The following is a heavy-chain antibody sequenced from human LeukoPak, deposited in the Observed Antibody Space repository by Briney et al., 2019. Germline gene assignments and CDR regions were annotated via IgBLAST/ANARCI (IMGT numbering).Heavy chain of an antibody. CDR2: INPNSGGT. Sequence: ASVKVSCKASGYTFTGYYIHWVRQAPGQGLEWLGWINPNSGGTNYAQNFQVWVTMTRDTSISPAYMGLSRLRSDNTAMYYCASGAAITMVREALYYFDYWGQGTLVTVSS. D-gene: IGHD3-10*01. J-gene: IGHJ4*02. V-gene: IGHV1-2*04. CDR3: ASGAAITMVREALYYFDY. CDR1: GYTFTGYY.